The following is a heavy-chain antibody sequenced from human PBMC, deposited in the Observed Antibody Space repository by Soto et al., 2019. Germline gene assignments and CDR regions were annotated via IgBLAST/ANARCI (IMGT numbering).Heavy chain of an antibody. V-gene: IGHV1-3*05. CDR3: ASCELRGDY. J-gene: IGHJ4*02. Sequence: QVQFVQSGAEEKKPGASVKVSCKASGYPFTRYGLHWVRQAPGQRLEWMGWINAGSGNAKYSQKFQGRVTMTRDTAASTAYMELSSLRTDDTAVYYCASCELRGDYWGQGALVTVSA. CDR2: INAGSGNA. D-gene: IGHD3-10*01. CDR1: GYPFTRYG.